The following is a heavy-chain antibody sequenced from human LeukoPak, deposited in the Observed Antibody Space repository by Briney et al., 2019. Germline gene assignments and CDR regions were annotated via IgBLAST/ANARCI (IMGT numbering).Heavy chain of an antibody. CDR2: ITTRGDT. J-gene: IGHJ4*02. V-gene: IGHV3-13*04. D-gene: IGHD6-19*01. CDR1: GFTFSSYD. CDR3: ARGLYSSGWYVPELDY. Sequence: GGSLRLSCAASGFTFSSYDMHWVRQAAGKGLEWVSAITTRGDTYYSGSVKGRFTISRENAKNSLYLQMNSLRAGDTAVYYCARGLYSSGWYVPELDYWGQGTLVAVSS.